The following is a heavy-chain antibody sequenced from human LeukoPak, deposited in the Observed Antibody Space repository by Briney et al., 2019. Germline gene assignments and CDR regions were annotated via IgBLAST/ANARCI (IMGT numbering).Heavy chain of an antibody. CDR3: TRGPFGVVSYYYYYMDV. V-gene: IGHV4-34*01. CDR2: INHSGST. D-gene: IGHD3-3*01. Sequence: PSETLSLTCAVYGGSFSGYYWSWIRQPPGKGLERIGEINHSGSTNYNPSLKSRVTISVDTSKNQFSLKLSSVTAADTAVYYCTRGPFGVVSYYYYYMDVWGKGTTVTVSS. CDR1: GGSFSGYY. J-gene: IGHJ6*03.